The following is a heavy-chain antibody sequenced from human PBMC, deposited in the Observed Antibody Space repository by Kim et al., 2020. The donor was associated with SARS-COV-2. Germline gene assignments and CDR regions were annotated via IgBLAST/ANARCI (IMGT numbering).Heavy chain of an antibody. J-gene: IGHJ4*02. CDR3: ARDLGASGIAAAGGV. V-gene: IGHV1-69*13. CDR2: IIPIFGTA. D-gene: IGHD6-13*01. CDR1: GGTFSSYA. Sequence: SVKVSCKASGGTFSSYAISWVRQAPGQGLEWMGGIIPIFGTANYAQKFQGRVTITADESTSTAYMELSSLRSEDTAVYYCARDLGASGIAAAGGVWGQGTLVTVSS.